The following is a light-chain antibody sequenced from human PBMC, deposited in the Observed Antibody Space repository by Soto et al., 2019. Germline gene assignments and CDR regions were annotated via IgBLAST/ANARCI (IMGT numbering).Light chain of an antibody. CDR1: QSISSY. CDR2: AAS. J-gene: IGKJ1*01. Sequence: DIHMTESPSSLSASVGDRVTITCRASQSISSYLNWYQQKPGKAPKLLIYAASSLQSGVPSRLSGSGSGTDFTLTISSLQPEDFATYYCQQSYSTPWTLGQGTKVDIK. CDR3: QQSYSTPWT. V-gene: IGKV1-39*01.